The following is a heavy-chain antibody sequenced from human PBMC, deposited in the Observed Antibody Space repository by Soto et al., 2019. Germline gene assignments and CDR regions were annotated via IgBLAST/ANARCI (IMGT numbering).Heavy chain of an antibody. CDR2: ISAYNGNT. CDR3: ARALIDYGDPSLDY. J-gene: IGHJ4*02. V-gene: IGHV1-18*04. D-gene: IGHD4-17*01. CDR1: GYTFTSYG. Sequence: QVQLVQSGAEVKKPGPSVKVSCKASGYTFTSYGIIWVRQAPGQGLEWMGWISAYNGNTNYAQKLQGRVTMTTDTATSTAYMELRGLGSDDTAVYYCARALIDYGDPSLDYWGQGTLVTVSS.